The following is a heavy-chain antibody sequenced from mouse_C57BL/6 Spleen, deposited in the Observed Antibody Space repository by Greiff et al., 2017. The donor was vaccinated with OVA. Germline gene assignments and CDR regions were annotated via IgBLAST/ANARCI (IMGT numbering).Heavy chain of an antibody. CDR2: IYPGDGDT. Sequence: VQLQQSGPELVKPGASVKISCKASGYAFSSSWMNWVKQRPGKGLEWIGRIYPGDGDTNYNGKFKGKATLTADKSSSTAYMQLSSLTSEDSAVYFCARGNLYAMDYWGQGTSVTVSS. CDR3: ARGNLYAMDY. J-gene: IGHJ4*01. D-gene: IGHD2-1*01. V-gene: IGHV1-82*01. CDR1: GYAFSSSW.